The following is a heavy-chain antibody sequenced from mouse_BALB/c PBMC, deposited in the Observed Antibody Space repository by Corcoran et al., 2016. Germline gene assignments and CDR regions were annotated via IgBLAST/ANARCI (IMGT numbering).Heavy chain of an antibody. Sequence: EVQLQQSGAELVKPGASVKLSCTASGFNIKDTYMHWVKQRPVQGLEWIGRIDPANGNTKYDPKFQGKATITADTSSNTAYLQLSSLTSEDTAVYYCARGRGQLGLFAYWGQGTLVTVSA. J-gene: IGHJ3*01. CDR2: IDPANGNT. CDR3: ARGRGQLGLFAY. D-gene: IGHD3-2*01. V-gene: IGHV14-3*02. CDR1: GFNIKDTY.